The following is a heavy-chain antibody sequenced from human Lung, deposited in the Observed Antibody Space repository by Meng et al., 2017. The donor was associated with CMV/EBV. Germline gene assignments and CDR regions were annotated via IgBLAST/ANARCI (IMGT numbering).Heavy chain of an antibody. CDR1: GYSFSGFY. CDR2: VNPISDDT. V-gene: IGHV1-2*06. CDR3: AKSSDNGWSS. J-gene: IGHJ4*01. D-gene: IGHD6-19*01. Sequence: SCQASGYSFSGFYLNGARQARGHGLEWLGRVNPISDDTHLAQKFEGRITVTRGATINTAFMELTRLRPDDTAVYYCAKSSDNGWSSWGPGTLVTVSS.